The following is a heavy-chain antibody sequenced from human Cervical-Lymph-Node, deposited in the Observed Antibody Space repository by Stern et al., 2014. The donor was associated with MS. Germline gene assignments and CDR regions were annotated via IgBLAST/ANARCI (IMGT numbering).Heavy chain of an antibody. J-gene: IGHJ6*02. CDR1: GYTFTSYA. Sequence: QVQLVQSGAEVKKPGASVKVSCKASGYTFTSYAMHWVRQAPGQRLEWMGWINAGNGNTKYSQKFQGRVTITRDTSASTAYMELSSLRSEDTAVYYCARDDGSGWPYYGMDVWGQGTTVTVSS. CDR2: INAGNGNT. V-gene: IGHV1-3*01. D-gene: IGHD6-19*01. CDR3: ARDDGSGWPYYGMDV.